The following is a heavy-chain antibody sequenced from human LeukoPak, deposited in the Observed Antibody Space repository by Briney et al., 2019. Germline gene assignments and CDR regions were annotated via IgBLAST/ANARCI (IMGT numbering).Heavy chain of an antibody. CDR3: AGGSWWFDY. CDR1: GFTFSTYW. V-gene: IGHV3-7*01. D-gene: IGHD2-15*01. J-gene: IGHJ4*02. Sequence: PGGSLRLSCAASGFTFSTYWMAWVRQARGKGLEWVANLKEDGSEKHYVDSVKGRFTISRDNAKNSLYLQMNSLRAEDTAVYYCAGGSWWFDYWGQGTLVTVSS. CDR2: LKEDGSEK.